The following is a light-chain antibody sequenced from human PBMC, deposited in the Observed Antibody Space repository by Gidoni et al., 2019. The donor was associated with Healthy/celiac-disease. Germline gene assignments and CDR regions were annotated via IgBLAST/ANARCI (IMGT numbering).Light chain of an antibody. J-gene: IGKJ2*01. CDR3: QQYNNWPYT. CDR2: GAS. Sequence: DIVLTPSPAPLSVSPGERATLSCRASQNVSSNLAWYQQKPGQAPRLLIYGASNRATGFPARFSGSGSGTEFTLTISSLQSEDFAVYYCQQYNNWPYTFGQGTKLEIK. CDR1: QNVSSN. V-gene: IGKV3-15*01.